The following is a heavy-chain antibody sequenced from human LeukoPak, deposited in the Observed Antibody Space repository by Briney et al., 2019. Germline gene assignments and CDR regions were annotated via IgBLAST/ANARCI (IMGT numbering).Heavy chain of an antibody. Sequence: SETLSLTCTVSGYSISSGYYWGWIRHPPGKGLEWIGSIYHSGSTYYNPSLKSRVTISVDTSKNQFSLELSSVTAADTAVYYCARERRFLEWLFRRPAAFDIWGQGTMVTVSS. CDR3: ARERRFLEWLFRRPAAFDI. CDR2: IYHSGST. V-gene: IGHV4-38-2*02. J-gene: IGHJ3*02. D-gene: IGHD3-3*01. CDR1: GYSISSGYY.